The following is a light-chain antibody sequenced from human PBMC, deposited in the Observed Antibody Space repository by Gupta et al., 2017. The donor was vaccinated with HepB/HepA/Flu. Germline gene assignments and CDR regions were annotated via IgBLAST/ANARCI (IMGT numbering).Light chain of an antibody. Sequence: EILMTQSPATLSVSPEERATLSCRASQIISINLAWYQQKPGQAPRLLIYGASTRATGFPARFSGSGSGTEFTLTISSLQSEDFAVYYCQHYNNWPRTFGQGTKVEIK. CDR2: GAS. CDR1: QIISIN. V-gene: IGKV3-15*01. J-gene: IGKJ1*01. CDR3: QHYNNWPRT.